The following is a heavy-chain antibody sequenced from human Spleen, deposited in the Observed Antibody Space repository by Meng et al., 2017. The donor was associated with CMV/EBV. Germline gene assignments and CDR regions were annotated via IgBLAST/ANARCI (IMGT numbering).Heavy chain of an antibody. Sequence: ASVKVSCKASGNTFSDYYIHWVRQAPGQGPEWMGWINPNSGGTAYAQRFQDRITMTTASSITTVYMELNRLTSDDTAMFYCARDIRSGAAAYWGQGTQVTVSS. D-gene: IGHD2-21*01. CDR2: INPNSGGT. CDR1: GNTFSDYY. V-gene: IGHV1-2*02. CDR3: ARDIRSGAAAY. J-gene: IGHJ4*02.